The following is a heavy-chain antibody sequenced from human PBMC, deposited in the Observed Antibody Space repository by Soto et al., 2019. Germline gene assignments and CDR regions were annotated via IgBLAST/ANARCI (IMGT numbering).Heavy chain of an antibody. CDR3: AKTASMTIRDGFDH. D-gene: IGHD4-17*01. CDR2: ISGSGSNL. CDR1: GFTFSSYA. J-gene: IGHJ4*02. Sequence: EVQVLESGGGLVQPGGSLRLSCAASGFTFSSYAMSWVRQAPVQGLEWVSAISGSGSNLYYADSVKGRFTISRDNSKNTLYLQMNSLRVEDTALYYCAKTASMTIRDGFDHWGQGTLVTVSS. V-gene: IGHV3-23*01.